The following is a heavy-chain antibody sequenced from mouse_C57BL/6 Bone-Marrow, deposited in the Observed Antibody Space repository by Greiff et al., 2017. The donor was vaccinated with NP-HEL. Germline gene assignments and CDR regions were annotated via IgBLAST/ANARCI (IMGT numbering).Heavy chain of an antibody. Sequence: VQLVESGAELVKPGASVKLSCKASGYTFTSYWMHWVKQRPGQGLEWIGMIHPNSGSTNYNEKFKSKATLTVDKSSSTAYMQLSSLTSEDSAVYYCAREGLRGAMDYWGQGTSVTVSS. CDR3: AREGLRGAMDY. CDR1: GYTFTSYW. V-gene: IGHV1-64*01. J-gene: IGHJ4*01. D-gene: IGHD3-3*01. CDR2: IHPNSGST.